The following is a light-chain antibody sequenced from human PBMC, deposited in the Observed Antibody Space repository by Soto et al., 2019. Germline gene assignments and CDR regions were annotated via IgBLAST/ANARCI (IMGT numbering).Light chain of an antibody. Sequence: DIVMTQTPLSLSVTPGQPASISCKSSQSLLHSDGKTYLYWYLQKPGQSPQLLIYEVSSRFSGVPDRFSGSGSGTDFTLTISSLQPEDFATYYCQQSFSTLRGTFGPGTKVDIK. V-gene: IGKV2-29*01. CDR1: QSLLHSDGKTY. CDR2: EVS. J-gene: IGKJ3*01. CDR3: QQSFSTLRGT.